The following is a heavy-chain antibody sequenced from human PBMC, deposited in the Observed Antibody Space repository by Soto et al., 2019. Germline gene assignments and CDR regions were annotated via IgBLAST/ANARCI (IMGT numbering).Heavy chain of an antibody. CDR2: ISGSGGST. CDR1: GFTFSSYG. CDR3: AREGSSSPYGMDV. Sequence: PGGSLRLSCAASGFTFSSYGMSWVRQAPGKGLEWVSAISGSGGSTYYADSVKGRFTISRDNSKNTLYLQMNSLRAEDTAVYYCAREGSSSPYGMDVWGQGTTVTVSS. V-gene: IGHV3-23*01. D-gene: IGHD6-13*01. J-gene: IGHJ6*02.